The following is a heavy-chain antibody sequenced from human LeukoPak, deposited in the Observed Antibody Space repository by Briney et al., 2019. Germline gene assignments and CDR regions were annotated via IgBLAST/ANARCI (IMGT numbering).Heavy chain of an antibody. J-gene: IGHJ1*01. CDR2: ISGSGGST. D-gene: IGHD3-22*01. CDR1: GFAFSSYA. CDR3: AKPQGYDSINFQH. Sequence: GGSLRLSCAASGFAFSSYAMSWVRQAPGKGLEWVSAISGSGGSTYYADSVKGRFTISRDNSKNTLYLQMNSLRAEDTAVYYCAKPQGYDSINFQHWGQGTLVTVSS. V-gene: IGHV3-23*01.